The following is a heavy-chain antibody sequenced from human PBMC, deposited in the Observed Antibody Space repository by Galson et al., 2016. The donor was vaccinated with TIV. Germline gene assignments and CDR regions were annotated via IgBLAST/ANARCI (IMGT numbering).Heavy chain of an antibody. V-gene: IGHV1-69*02. Sequence: VKVSCKASGGTFNSCTISWVRQAPGQGLEWMGTIVPTLGITNYAQKFQGRVTITADKSTTTAYMELSSLRSEDTAMYYCARLDTSSWYGYFQYWGQGTLVTVSS. D-gene: IGHD6-13*01. J-gene: IGHJ1*01. CDR2: IVPTLGIT. CDR3: ARLDTSSWYGYFQY. CDR1: GGTFNSCT.